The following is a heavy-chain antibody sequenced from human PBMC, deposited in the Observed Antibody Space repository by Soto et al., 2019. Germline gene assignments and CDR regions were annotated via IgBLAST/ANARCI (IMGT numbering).Heavy chain of an antibody. CDR1: GYTFTSYD. CDR3: ARSTISDV. CDR2: MNPDSGNT. Sequence: QAQLVQSGAEVKKPGASVKVSCKASGYTFTSYDINWVRQATGQGLEWMGWMNPDSGNTGHAEKFQGRVTMARNTTISTGYMELSSLRSEDTAVYYCARSTISDVWGKGTTVTVSS. V-gene: IGHV1-8*01. D-gene: IGHD3-3*01. J-gene: IGHJ6*04.